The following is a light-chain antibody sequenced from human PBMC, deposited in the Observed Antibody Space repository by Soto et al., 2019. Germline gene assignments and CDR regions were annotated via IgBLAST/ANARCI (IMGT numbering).Light chain of an antibody. V-gene: IGKV3-20*01. CDR1: QHVTTTY. J-gene: IGKJ4*01. CDR3: QQYDSSFT. Sequence: IVLKQSPATLSLSPGERATLSCTASQHVTTTYIAWYQQKFGQAPRLLIYGASTRATGTPDSFTGCGYVTDFTLTNSRVEPEDFAVYYCQQYDSSFTFGGGTKVEMK. CDR2: GAS.